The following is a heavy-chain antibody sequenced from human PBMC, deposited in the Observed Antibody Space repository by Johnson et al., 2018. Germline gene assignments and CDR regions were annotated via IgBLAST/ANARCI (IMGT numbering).Heavy chain of an antibody. CDR2: ISSSSDYL. CDR1: GFSFSSFN. CDR3: ARSPFHSSGFDY. V-gene: IGHV3-21*01. J-gene: IGHJ4*02. Sequence: VQLVESGGGLVKPGGSLRLSCAASGFSFSSFNMNWVRQAPGKGLEWVSSISSSSDYLYYADSVKGRFAISSDNAKNALYLQMNSARAEDTATYYYARSPFHSSGFDYWGQGTLVTVSS. D-gene: IGHD6-25*01.